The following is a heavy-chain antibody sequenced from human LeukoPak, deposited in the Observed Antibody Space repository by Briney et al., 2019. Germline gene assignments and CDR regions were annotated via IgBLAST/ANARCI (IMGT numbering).Heavy chain of an antibody. Sequence: SETPSLTCTVSGGSISSYYWSWIRQPPGKGLEWIGYIYYSGSTNYNPSLKSRVTISVDTSKNQFSLKLSSVTAADTAVYYCARGLGYSSGWYPGGSRGFDYWGQGTLVTVSS. CDR2: IYYSGST. CDR3: ARGLGYSSGWYPGGSRGFDY. V-gene: IGHV4-59*12. J-gene: IGHJ4*02. CDR1: GGSISSYY. D-gene: IGHD6-19*01.